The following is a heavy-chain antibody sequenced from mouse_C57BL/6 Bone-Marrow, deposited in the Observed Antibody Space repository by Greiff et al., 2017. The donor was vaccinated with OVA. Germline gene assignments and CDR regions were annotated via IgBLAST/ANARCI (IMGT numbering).Heavy chain of an antibody. Sequence: EVMLVESGGGLVKPGGSLKLSCAASGFTFSDYGMHWVRQAPEKGLEWVAYISSGSSTIYYADTVKGRFTISRDNAKNTLFLQMTSLRSEDTAMYYCASPNVSAWFAYWGQGTLVTVSA. CDR1: GFTFSDYG. V-gene: IGHV5-17*01. CDR2: ISSGSSTI. J-gene: IGHJ3*01. D-gene: IGHD6-2*01. CDR3: ASPNVSAWFAY.